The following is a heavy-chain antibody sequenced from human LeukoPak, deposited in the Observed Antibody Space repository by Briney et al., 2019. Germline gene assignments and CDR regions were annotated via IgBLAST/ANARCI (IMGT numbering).Heavy chain of an antibody. CDR3: ARAPSGEVAANDY. D-gene: IGHD2-15*01. CDR2: IIPIFGTA. V-gene: IGHV1-69*13. Sequence: GASVKVSCKVSGYTLTELSMHWVRQAPGQGLEWMGGIIPIFGTANYAQKFQGRVTITADESTSTAYMELSSLRSEDTAVYYCARAPSGEVAANDYWGQGTLVTVSS. CDR1: GYTLTELS. J-gene: IGHJ4*02.